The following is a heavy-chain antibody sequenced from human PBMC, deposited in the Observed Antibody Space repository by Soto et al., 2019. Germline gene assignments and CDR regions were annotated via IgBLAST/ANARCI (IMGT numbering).Heavy chain of an antibody. D-gene: IGHD3-16*01. J-gene: IGHJ4*02. V-gene: IGHV3-48*03. Sequence: GGSLRLSCAASGFTLTGYEMNWVRQAPGKGLEWVSYISHTSSAIYYADSVRGRFTISRDNAKNTVSLQLNSLRAEDTAVYFCARGGESGSRPPTYYYYDYWGQGTQVTVSS. CDR2: ISHTSSAI. CDR1: GFTLTGYE. CDR3: ARGGESGSRPPTYYYYDY.